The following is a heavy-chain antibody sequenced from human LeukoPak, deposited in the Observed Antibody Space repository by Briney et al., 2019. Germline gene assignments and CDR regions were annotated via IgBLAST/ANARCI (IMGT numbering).Heavy chain of an antibody. V-gene: IGHV1-69*05. D-gene: IGHD6-13*01. CDR2: TIPIFGTA. Sequence: SVKVSCKASGGTFSSYAISWVRQAPGQGLEWMGRTIPIFGTANYAQKFQGRVTITTDESTSTAYMELSSLRSEDTAVYYCARDSIAAAVNWFDPWGQGTLVTVSS. CDR3: ARDSIAAAVNWFDP. CDR1: GGTFSSYA. J-gene: IGHJ5*02.